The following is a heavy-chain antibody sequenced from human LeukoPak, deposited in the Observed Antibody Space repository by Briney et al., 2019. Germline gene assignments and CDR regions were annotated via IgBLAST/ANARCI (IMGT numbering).Heavy chain of an antibody. D-gene: IGHD3-16*01. V-gene: IGHV4-38-2*02. CDR1: GYSISSGYY. J-gene: IGHJ5*02. Sequence: PSETLSLTCTVSGYSISSGYYWGWIRQPPGKGLEWIGSIYHSGSTYYNPSLKSRVTISLDKSKNQFSLKLSSVTAADTAVYYCARRPIMITFGGVHPWGQGTLATVSS. CDR3: ARRPIMITFGGVHP. CDR2: IYHSGST.